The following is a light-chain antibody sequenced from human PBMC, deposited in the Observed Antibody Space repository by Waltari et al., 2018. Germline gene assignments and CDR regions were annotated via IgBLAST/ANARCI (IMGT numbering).Light chain of an antibody. J-gene: IGKJ2*01. V-gene: IGKV3-15*01. Sequence: EIVMTHSTAPLSVSPGERATLSRMAGQSVRSTLAWYQQKPGQAPRLLIYAASTRAASIPARFSGSRSGTKCTLTNSSMLAEEFAVYYCQQYDNWPQYTFGQGTKLEIK. CDR1: QSVRST. CDR3: QQYDNWPQYT. CDR2: AAS.